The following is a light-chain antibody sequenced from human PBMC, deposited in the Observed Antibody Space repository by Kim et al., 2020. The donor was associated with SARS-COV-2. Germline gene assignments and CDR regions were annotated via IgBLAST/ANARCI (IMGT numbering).Light chain of an antibody. V-gene: IGLV3-21*04. Sequence: SYELTQPPSVSEAPGKTATITCGGDDIGTKSVHWYQQKPGQAPVLGIYYDTDRPSGIPERFSASNSGNTATLTVSRVEAGDEADYYCQVWDSGSDQWVFG. CDR3: QVWDSGSDQWV. CDR2: YDT. CDR1: DIGTKS. J-gene: IGLJ3*02.